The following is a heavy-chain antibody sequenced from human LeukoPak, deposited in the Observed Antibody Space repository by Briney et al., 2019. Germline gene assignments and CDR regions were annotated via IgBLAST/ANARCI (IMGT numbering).Heavy chain of an antibody. V-gene: IGHV4-39*01. CDR2: IYYSGST. Sequence: SETLSLTCTVSGGSISGSSYYWGWIRQPPGKGLEWIGSIYYSGSTYYNPSLKSRVTISVDTSKNQFSLKLSSVTAADTAVYYCARQPVTTDAFDIWGQGTMVTVSS. D-gene: IGHD4-17*01. CDR3: ARQPVTTDAFDI. J-gene: IGHJ3*02. CDR1: GGSISGSSYY.